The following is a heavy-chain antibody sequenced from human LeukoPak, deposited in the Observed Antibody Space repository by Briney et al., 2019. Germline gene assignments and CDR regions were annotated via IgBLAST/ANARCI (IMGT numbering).Heavy chain of an antibody. V-gene: IGHV3-23*01. CDR2: ISGSGGST. CDR3: AKAEGYDILTGLDY. Sequence: GGSLRLSCAASGFTFSSYAMSWVRQAPGKGLEWVSAISGSGGSTYYADSVKGRFTISRDNSKNTLYLQMNSLRAEDTAVYYCAKAEGYDILTGLDYWGQETLVTVSS. CDR1: GFTFSSYA. J-gene: IGHJ4*02. D-gene: IGHD3-9*01.